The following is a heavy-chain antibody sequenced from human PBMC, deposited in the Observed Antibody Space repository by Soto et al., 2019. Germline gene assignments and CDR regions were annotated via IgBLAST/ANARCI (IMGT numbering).Heavy chain of an antibody. CDR2: ISGSGGST. Sequence: EVQLLESGGGLVQPGGSLRLSCAASGFTFSSYAMSWVRQAPGKGLEWVSAISGSGGSTYYADSVKGRFTISRDNSKNPLYLQMNSLRAEDTAVYYCAKDEGDSTVTTIFDYWGQGTLVTVSS. D-gene: IGHD4-17*01. CDR3: AKDEGDSTVTTIFDY. V-gene: IGHV3-23*01. CDR1: GFTFSSYA. J-gene: IGHJ4*02.